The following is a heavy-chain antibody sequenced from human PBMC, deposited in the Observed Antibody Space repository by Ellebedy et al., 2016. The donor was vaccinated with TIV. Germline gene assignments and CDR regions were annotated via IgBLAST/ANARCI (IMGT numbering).Heavy chain of an antibody. J-gene: IGHJ6*02. D-gene: IGHD2-2*03. CDR1: GFTFSSYG. Sequence: GGSLRLSCAASGFTFSSYGMHWVRQAPGKGLEWVAVISYDGSNKYYADSVKGRFTISRDNSKNTLYLQMNSLRAEDTAVYYCARGEVDIVVVPAAPPGDYYGMDVWGQGTTVTVSS. CDR2: ISYDGSNK. CDR3: ARGEVDIVVVPAAPPGDYYGMDV. V-gene: IGHV3-30*03.